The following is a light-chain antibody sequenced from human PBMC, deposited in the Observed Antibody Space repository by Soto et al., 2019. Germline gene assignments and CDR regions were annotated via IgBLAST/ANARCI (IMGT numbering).Light chain of an antibody. CDR1: TSNIGNNN. J-gene: IGLJ2*01. V-gene: IGLV1-44*01. CDR3: AAWDDSLNGVV. CDR2: TND. Sequence: QSVLTKPPSASGTPGQRVTISCSGSTSNIGNNNVNWYQQLPGTAPKLLMYTNDQRPSGVPDRFSGSKSGSSASLAISGLQSEDEGDYYCAAWDDSLNGVVFGGGTKLTVL.